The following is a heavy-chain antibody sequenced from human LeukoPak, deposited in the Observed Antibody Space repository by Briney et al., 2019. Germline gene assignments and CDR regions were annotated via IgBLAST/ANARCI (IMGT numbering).Heavy chain of an antibody. D-gene: IGHD2-2*01. J-gene: IGHJ4*02. Sequence: GGSLRLSCAASGFTFKTYTMTWVRQTPGKGLHWLSSFTEGGGSRYYADSVKGRFTISRDNSKNTLYLQMNSLTAEDTAVYYCARRAMTRTYDYWGQGTLVTVSS. CDR2: FTEGGGSR. CDR1: GFTFKTYT. CDR3: ARRAMTRTYDY. V-gene: IGHV3-23*01.